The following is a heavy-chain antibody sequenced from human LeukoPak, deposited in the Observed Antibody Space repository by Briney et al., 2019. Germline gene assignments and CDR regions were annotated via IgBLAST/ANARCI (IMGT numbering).Heavy chain of an antibody. V-gene: IGHV3-23*01. J-gene: IGHJ4*02. Sequence: PGGSLRLCCAASGFTFSSYAMSWVRQAPGKGLEWVSAISGSGGSTYYADSVKGRFTISRDNSKNTLYLQMNSLRAEDTAVYYCAKDTQFWSGYYGDYWGQGTLVTVSS. CDR3: AKDTQFWSGYYGDY. CDR1: GFTFSSYA. D-gene: IGHD3-3*01. CDR2: ISGSGGST.